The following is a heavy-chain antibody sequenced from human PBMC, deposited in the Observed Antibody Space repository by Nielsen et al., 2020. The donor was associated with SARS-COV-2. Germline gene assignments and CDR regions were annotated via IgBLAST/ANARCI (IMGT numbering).Heavy chain of an antibody. CDR3: ARDSDYRVNGMDV. CDR1: GFTFSNAW. D-gene: IGHD4-11*01. J-gene: IGHJ6*02. CDR2: ISGNGGTT. Sequence: GESLKISCAASGFTFSNAWMSWVRQAPGKGLEWVSAISGNGGTTHYADSVKGRFTISRDNSKNTLYLQMSTLRDEDTAVYYCARDSDYRVNGMDVWGQGTTVTVSS. V-gene: IGHV3-23*01.